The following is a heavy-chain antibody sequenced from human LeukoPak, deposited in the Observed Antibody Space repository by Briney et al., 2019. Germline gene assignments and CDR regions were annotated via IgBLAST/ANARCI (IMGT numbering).Heavy chain of an antibody. D-gene: IGHD1-26*01. J-gene: IGHJ3*02. CDR2: IYPGDSDT. CDR1: GYSFTSYW. V-gene: IGHV5-51*01. Sequence: GESLKISCKGSGYSFTSYWIGWVRQMPGKGLEWMGIIYPGDSDTRYSPSFQGQVTISADKSISTAYLQWSSLKASDTAMYYCATNTKVVGASWGDGLDIWGQGTMVTVSS. CDR3: ATNTKVVGASWGDGLDI.